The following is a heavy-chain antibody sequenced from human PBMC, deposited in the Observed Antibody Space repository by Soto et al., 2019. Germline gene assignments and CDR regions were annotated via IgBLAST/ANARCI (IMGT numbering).Heavy chain of an antibody. Sequence: SETLSLTCTVSGGPISTYYWSWIRQPPGKGLEWIGYIYYSGSTNYNPSLKSRVTISIDTSKNQFSLKLSSVTAADTAVYYCARRNYDILTGYYVNWGQGTLVTVSS. D-gene: IGHD3-9*01. V-gene: IGHV4-59*08. J-gene: IGHJ4*02. CDR1: GGPISTYY. CDR2: IYYSGST. CDR3: ARRNYDILTGYYVN.